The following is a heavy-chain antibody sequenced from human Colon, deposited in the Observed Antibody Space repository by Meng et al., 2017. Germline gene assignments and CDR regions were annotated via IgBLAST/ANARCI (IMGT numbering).Heavy chain of an antibody. D-gene: IGHD3-3*01. CDR1: GYTFTTYA. Sequence: ASVKVSCKTSGYTFTTYAMNWVRQAPGQGLEWMGWINTNTGNPTYAQAFTGRFVISLDTSVSTAYLQINSLKPEDTAIYYCARPSGYRNWFDPWGQGTLVTVSS. CDR2: INTNTGNP. J-gene: IGHJ5*02. V-gene: IGHV7-4-1*02. CDR3: ARPSGYRNWFDP.